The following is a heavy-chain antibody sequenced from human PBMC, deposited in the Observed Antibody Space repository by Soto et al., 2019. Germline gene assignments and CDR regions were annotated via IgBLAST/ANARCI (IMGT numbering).Heavy chain of an antibody. Sequence: GWSLRLSCAASGSAFRTYGMSWVLQAPGMGLEWVSAIYSGGHTYYTDSVKGRFTISRDNSNNTLYLQMDSMRAEDTALYYCVTSYKWNGLFDFWGQGTLVTVSS. J-gene: IGHJ4*02. V-gene: IGHV3-23*05. CDR2: IYSGGHT. CDR1: GSAFRTYG. D-gene: IGHD1-20*01. CDR3: VTSYKWNGLFDF.